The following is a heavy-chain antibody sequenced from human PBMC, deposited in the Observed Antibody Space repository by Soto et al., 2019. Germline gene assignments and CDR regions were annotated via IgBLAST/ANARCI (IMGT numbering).Heavy chain of an antibody. CDR1: GFTFRGYG. CDR2: ISYDGSNK. CDR3: TKEGSGWSGLRYFYMDV. Sequence: GGSLRLSCAASGFTFRGYGMHWVRQAPGKGLEWVAIISYDGSNKYYADSVKGRFTISRDNSKNTLYLQMNSLRTEDTAVYSCTKEGSGWSGLRYFYMDVWGTGTTVTVSS. J-gene: IGHJ6*03. D-gene: IGHD3-3*01. V-gene: IGHV3-30*18.